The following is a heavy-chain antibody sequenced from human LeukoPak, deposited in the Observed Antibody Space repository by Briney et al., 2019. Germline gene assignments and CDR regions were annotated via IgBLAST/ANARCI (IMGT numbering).Heavy chain of an antibody. CDR2: IIPIFGTA. CDR3: ARDGDSVSFDY. D-gene: IGHD3-10*01. J-gene: IGHJ4*02. CDR1: GGTFSSYA. Sequence: GASVKVSCKASGGTFSSYAISWVRQAPGQELEWMGGIIPIFGTANYAQKFQGRVTITTDESTSTAYMELSSLRSEDTAVYYCARDGDSVSFDYWGQGTLVTVSS. V-gene: IGHV1-69*05.